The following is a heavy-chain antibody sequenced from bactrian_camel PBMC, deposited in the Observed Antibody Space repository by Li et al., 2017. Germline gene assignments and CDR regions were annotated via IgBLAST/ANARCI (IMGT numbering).Heavy chain of an antibody. CDR3: AAGYWAVRGGYCGTVRREYGS. CDR1: GSVPSTFC. CDR2: INSDGAT. V-gene: IGHV3S53*01. Sequence: HVQLVESGGGSAQPGGSLTLSCISSGSVPSTFCMAWFRSPPGQGERESIATINSDGATDYSYSVKGRFTISRDNAKNTLTLQMNNLGPEDTAIYYCAAGYWAVRGGYCGTVRREYGSWGQGTQVTVS. J-gene: IGHJ6*01. D-gene: IGHD2*01.